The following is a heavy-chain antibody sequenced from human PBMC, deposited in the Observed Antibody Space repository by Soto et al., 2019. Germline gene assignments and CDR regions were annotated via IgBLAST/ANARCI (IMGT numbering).Heavy chain of an antibody. V-gene: IGHV4-30-4*01. CDR1: GGSISSGDYY. CDR2: IYYSGST. CDR3: ARMDTAMVVDY. Sequence: SETLSLTCTVSGGSISSGDYYWSWIRQPPGKGLEWIGYIYYSGSTYYNPSLKSRVTISVDTSKNQFSLKLSSVTAADTAVYYCARMDTAMVVDYWGQGTLVTVSS. J-gene: IGHJ4*02. D-gene: IGHD5-18*01.